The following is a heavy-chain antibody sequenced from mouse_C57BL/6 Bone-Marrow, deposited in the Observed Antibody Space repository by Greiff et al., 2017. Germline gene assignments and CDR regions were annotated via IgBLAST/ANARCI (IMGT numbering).Heavy chain of an antibody. Sequence: QVQLQQPGAELVMPGASVKLSCKASGYTFTSYWMPWVQQRPGQGLEWIGEIDPADSYINYNQKLKGKSTLTVDKSSSTAYMQLSSLTSEDASVYYCASIYVGYFDDWGPGTTLTVSS. CDR3: ASIYVGYFDD. V-gene: IGHV1-69*01. CDR1: GYTFTSYW. D-gene: IGHD2-3*01. J-gene: IGHJ2*01. CDR2: IDPADSYI.